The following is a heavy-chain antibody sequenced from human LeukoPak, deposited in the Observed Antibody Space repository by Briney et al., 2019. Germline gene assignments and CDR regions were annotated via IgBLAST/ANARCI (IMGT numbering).Heavy chain of an antibody. D-gene: IGHD3-3*01. CDR3: ARQAIILRFLGNWFDP. Sequence: ASVKVSCKASGYTFTGYYMHWVRQAPGQGLEWMGRINPNSGGTNYAQKFQGRVTMTRDTSISTAYMGLSRLRSDDTAVYYCARQAIILRFLGNWFDPWGQGTLVTVSS. V-gene: IGHV1-2*06. CDR2: INPNSGGT. CDR1: GYTFTGYY. J-gene: IGHJ5*02.